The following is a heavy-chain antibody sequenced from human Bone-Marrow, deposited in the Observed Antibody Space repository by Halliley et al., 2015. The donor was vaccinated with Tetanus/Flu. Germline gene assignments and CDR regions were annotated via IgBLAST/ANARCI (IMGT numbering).Heavy chain of an antibody. J-gene: IGHJ5*02. Sequence: WVSSAPDSGAGAYYADSVKGRFAISRDNLKAPLYLQMHNLRVEDTGIYYCAKDTGSAWYRGGYDPWGQGTLVTVSS. CDR2: APDSGAGA. D-gene: IGHD6-19*01. V-gene: IGHV3-23*01. CDR3: AKDTGSAWYRGGYDP.